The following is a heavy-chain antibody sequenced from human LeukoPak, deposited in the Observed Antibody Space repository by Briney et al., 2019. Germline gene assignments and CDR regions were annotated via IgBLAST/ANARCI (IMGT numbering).Heavy chain of an antibody. CDR3: ARGRLDSSSWYGADAFDI. CDR1: GYTFTSYG. CDR2: ISAYNGNT. Sequence: GASVKVSCKASGYTFTSYGISWVRQAPGQGREGMGWISAYNGNTNYAQKLQGRVTMTTDTSTSTAYMELRSLRSDDTAVYYCARGRLDSSSWYGADAFDIWGQGTMVTVSS. V-gene: IGHV1-18*01. D-gene: IGHD6-13*01. J-gene: IGHJ3*02.